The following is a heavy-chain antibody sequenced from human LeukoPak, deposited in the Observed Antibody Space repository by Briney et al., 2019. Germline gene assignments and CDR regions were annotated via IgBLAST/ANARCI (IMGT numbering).Heavy chain of an antibody. CDR2: ISGSGGST. Sequence: GGSLRLSCAASGFTFSSYAMSWVRQAPGKGLKWVSAISGSGGSTYYADSVKGRFTISRDNSKNTLYLQMNSLRAEDTAVYYCAKFARRGSYYYGMDVWGQGTTVTVSS. CDR1: GFTFSSYA. J-gene: IGHJ6*02. CDR3: AKFARRGSYYYGMDV. V-gene: IGHV3-23*01. D-gene: IGHD3-16*01.